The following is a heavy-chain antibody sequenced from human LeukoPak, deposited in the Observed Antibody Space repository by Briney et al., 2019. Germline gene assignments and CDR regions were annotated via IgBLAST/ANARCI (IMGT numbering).Heavy chain of an antibody. V-gene: IGHV3-48*03. Sequence: GGSLRLSCAASGFTSSSYEMNWVRQAPGKGLEWVSYISSSGSTIYYADSVKGRFTISRDNAKNSLYLQMNSLRAEDTAVYYCARDMGPDYGMDVWGQGTTVTVSS. J-gene: IGHJ6*02. CDR1: GFTSSSYE. CDR3: ARDMGPDYGMDV. CDR2: ISSSGSTI. D-gene: IGHD3-10*01.